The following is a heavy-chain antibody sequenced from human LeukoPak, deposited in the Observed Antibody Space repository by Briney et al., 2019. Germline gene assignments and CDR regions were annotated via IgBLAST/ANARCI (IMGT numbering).Heavy chain of an antibody. V-gene: IGHV4-31*03. CDR2: IYYSGST. D-gene: IGHD3-10*01. CDR3: ARRYYGSGRSFDY. J-gene: IGHJ4*02. Sequence: PSESLSLTCTVSGGSISSDGYYWSWIRPHPGKGLEWIGYIYYSGSTYYNPPLRGRVAISVDTSKNQFSLKLSSVAAADTAVYYCARRYYGSGRSFDYWGQGTLVTVSS. CDR1: GGSISSDGYY.